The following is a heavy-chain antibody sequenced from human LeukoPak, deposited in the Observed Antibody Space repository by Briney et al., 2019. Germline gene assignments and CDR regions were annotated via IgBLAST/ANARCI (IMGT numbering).Heavy chain of an antibody. CDR2: ISSGGGTV. V-gene: IGHV3-48*03. Sequence: QPGGSLRLSCAASGFTFSSYEMNWVRQAPGKGLEWVSYISSGGGTVYYADSVKGRFAISRDNAKNTLYLQMSSLRAEDTAVYYCVKWGRWVGATVWSDIWGQGTMVTVSS. J-gene: IGHJ3*02. D-gene: IGHD1-26*01. CDR1: GFTFSSYE. CDR3: VKWGRWVGATVWSDI.